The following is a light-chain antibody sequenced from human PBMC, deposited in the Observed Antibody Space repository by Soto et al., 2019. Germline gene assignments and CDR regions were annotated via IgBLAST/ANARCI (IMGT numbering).Light chain of an antibody. J-gene: IGLJ2*01. CDR2: ENN. V-gene: IGLV1-51*02. CDR1: SSNIGKNY. Sequence: QSVLTRPPSVTAAPGQKVTISCSGSSSNIGKNYVSWYQQLPGTAPKLLIYENNKRPSGIPDRFSGSKSGTSATLGITGLQTGDEADYYCGTWDSSLSAWVFGGGTQLTVL. CDR3: GTWDSSLSAWV.